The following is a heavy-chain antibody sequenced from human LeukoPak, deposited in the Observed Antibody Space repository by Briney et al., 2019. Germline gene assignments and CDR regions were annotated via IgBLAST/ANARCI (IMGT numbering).Heavy chain of an antibody. CDR1: GFSFSSYA. D-gene: IGHD6-19*01. CDR2: MSSSDDGR. V-gene: IGHV3-21*06. Sequence: GGSLRLSCATSGFSFSSYAMSWVRQAPGKGLEWVSAMSSSDDGRYYADSVQGRFTISRDNAKNSLYLQMNSLRAEDTAVYYCAKGPSSSGWYDYYYYYYMDVWGKGTTVTISS. J-gene: IGHJ6*03. CDR3: AKGPSSSGWYDYYYYYYMDV.